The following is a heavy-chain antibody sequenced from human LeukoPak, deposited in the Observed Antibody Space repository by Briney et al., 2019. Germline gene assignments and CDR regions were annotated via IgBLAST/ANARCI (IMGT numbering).Heavy chain of an antibody. CDR3: ARLIVGATRYYYGMDA. Sequence: SETLSLTCTVSGGSISSYYWSWIRQPAGKGLEWIGRIYTSGSTNYNPSLKSRVTMSVDTSKNQFSLKLSSVTAADTAVYYCARLIVGATRYYYGMDAWGQGTTVTVSS. CDR2: IYTSGST. V-gene: IGHV4-4*07. D-gene: IGHD1-26*01. CDR1: GGSISSYY. J-gene: IGHJ6*02.